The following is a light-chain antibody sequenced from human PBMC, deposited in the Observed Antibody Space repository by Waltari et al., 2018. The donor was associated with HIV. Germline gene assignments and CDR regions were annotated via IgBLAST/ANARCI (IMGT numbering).Light chain of an antibody. CDR1: QSVRNN. V-gene: IGKV3-15*01. Sequence: IVMTQSPATLSVSPGARATLSCRAGQSVRNNLAWYQQKPGQAPRLLIYDASTRATGVPARFSGSGSGTDFTLTISSLQSGDFAIYYCQQYNNWLTFGGGTKVEIK. CDR2: DAS. CDR3: QQYNNWLT. J-gene: IGKJ4*01.